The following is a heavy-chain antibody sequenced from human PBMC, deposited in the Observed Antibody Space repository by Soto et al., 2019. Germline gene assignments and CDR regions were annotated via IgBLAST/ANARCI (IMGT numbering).Heavy chain of an antibody. CDR3: AKSPTTVTNFSDY. J-gene: IGHJ4*02. D-gene: IGHD4-17*01. CDR1: GFTFSSYG. Sequence: PGGSLRLSCAASGFTFSSYGMHWVRQAPGKGLEWVAVISYDGSNKYYADSVKGRFTISRDNSKNTLYLQMNSLRAEDTAVYYCAKSPTTVTNFSDYWGQGTLVTVSS. V-gene: IGHV3-30*18. CDR2: ISYDGSNK.